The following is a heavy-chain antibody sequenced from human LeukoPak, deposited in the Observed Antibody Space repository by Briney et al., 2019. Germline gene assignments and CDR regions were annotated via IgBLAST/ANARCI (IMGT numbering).Heavy chain of an antibody. V-gene: IGHV3-7*01. CDR2: IKQDGSEK. CDR3: ARRKGYYYDSSGMVPFGFDY. J-gene: IGHJ4*02. CDR1: GFTFSSYW. D-gene: IGHD3-22*01. Sequence: GSLRLSCAASGFTFSSYWMSWVRQAPGKGLEWVANIKQDGSEKYYVDSVKGRFTISRDNDKNSLYLQMNSLRAEDTAVYYCARRKGYYYDSSGMVPFGFDYWGQGTLVTVSS.